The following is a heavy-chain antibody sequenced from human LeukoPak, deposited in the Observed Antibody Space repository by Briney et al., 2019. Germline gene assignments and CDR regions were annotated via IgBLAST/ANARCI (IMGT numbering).Heavy chain of an antibody. Sequence: SETLSLTCTVSGGSISSSSSYWGWIRQPPGMGVEWIGSIYYSGSTYYNPSLKSRVTISVDTSKNQFSLKVSSVAAADTAVYYCARYESSAYGIDVWGRGTLVTVSS. CDR3: ARYESSAYGIDV. CDR2: IYYSGST. D-gene: IGHD3-22*01. J-gene: IGHJ2*01. V-gene: IGHV4-39*01. CDR1: GGSISSSSSY.